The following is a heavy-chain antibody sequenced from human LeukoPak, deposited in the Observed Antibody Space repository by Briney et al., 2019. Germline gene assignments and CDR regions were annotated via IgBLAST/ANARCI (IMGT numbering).Heavy chain of an antibody. V-gene: IGHV1-18*03. D-gene: IGHD3-10*01. Sequence: ASVKLSCKAFGYTFTNYSITLVRQAPGQGLEWMGWTSSYNGKTNSVQKFQGRVAMTADASTNTDYMELRRLTYDNMAGYDCARDPPRSATIWAFDIWGQGTMVIVSS. CDR1: GYTFTNYS. CDR2: TSSYNGKT. CDR3: ARDPPRSATIWAFDI. J-gene: IGHJ3*02.